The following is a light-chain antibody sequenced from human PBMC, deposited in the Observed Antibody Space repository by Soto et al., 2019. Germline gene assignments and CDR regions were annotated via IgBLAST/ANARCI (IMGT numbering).Light chain of an antibody. J-gene: IGLJ2*01. CDR2: EVT. Sequence: QSALTQPPSASGSLGQSVTISCTGTSSDVGGYNYVSWHQQHPGKAPKVMIYEVTKRPPGVPDRFSGSKSGNMASLTVSGLQAEDEADYYCCSFAGGGNPVLLGGGTKLTVL. CDR3: CSFAGGGNPVL. CDR1: SSDVGGYNY. V-gene: IGLV2-8*01.